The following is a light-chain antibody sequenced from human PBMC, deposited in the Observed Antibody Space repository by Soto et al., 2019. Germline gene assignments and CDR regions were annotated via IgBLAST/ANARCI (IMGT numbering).Light chain of an antibody. CDR1: QGIRND. CDR3: RQDYNLPWT. CDR2: GAS. Sequence: AIQMTQSPSSLSASVGDRVTITCRASQGIRNDLGWYQQKAGEAPKLLVYGASTSQSGVPSRFSGSGSGTDFTLTISSLQPEDSATYFCRQDYNLPWTFGQGTKVEIK. V-gene: IGKV1-6*01. J-gene: IGKJ1*01.